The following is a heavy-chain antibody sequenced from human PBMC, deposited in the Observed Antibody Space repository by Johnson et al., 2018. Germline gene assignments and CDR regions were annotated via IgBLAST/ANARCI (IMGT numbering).Heavy chain of an antibody. CDR3: WRDSPGGNPHDAFDV. D-gene: IGHD4-23*01. Sequence: QVQLVESGGGVVQPGRSLRLSCAASGLTFSSYPMHWVRQAPGKGLEWVAIISYDGSNKYYADSVKGRFTISRDNSKNTLYLQMNSLRGHDTAMYYCWRDSPGGNPHDAFDVWVQGTMVTVSS. CDR1: GLTFSSYP. V-gene: IGHV3-30-3*01. J-gene: IGHJ3*01. CDR2: ISYDGSNK.